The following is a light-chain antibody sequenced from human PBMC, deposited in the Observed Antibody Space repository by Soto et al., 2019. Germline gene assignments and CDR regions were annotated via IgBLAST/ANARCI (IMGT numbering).Light chain of an antibody. J-gene: IGLJ3*02. CDR3: SSYTSSRLVG. Sequence: QSALTQPASVSGSPGQSITISCTGTSNDVGGYNYVSWYQQHPHKAPKLIIYEVSNRPSGVSNRFYRSKSGNTASLTISGLQAEDAADYYCSSYTSSRLVGFGGGTKLTVL. CDR1: SNDVGGYNY. CDR2: EVS. V-gene: IGLV2-14*01.